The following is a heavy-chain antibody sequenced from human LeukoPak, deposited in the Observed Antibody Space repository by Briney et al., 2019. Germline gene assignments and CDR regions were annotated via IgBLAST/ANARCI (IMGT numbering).Heavy chain of an antibody. V-gene: IGHV3-23*01. CDR2: ISSSGGST. CDR1: GFTFSSYA. Sequence: QTGGSLRLSCAASGFTFSSYAMSWVRQAPGKGLEWVSGISSSGGSTYYADSVKGRFTISRDNSRNTLYLQMNSLRAEDTAVYYCARHLLWFGELSGGFDYWGQRTLVTVSS. D-gene: IGHD3-10*01. CDR3: ARHLLWFGELSGGFDY. J-gene: IGHJ4*02.